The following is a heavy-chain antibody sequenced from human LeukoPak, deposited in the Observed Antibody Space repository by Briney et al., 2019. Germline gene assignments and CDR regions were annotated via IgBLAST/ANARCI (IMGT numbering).Heavy chain of an antibody. J-gene: IGHJ3*02. Sequence: GGSLRLSCAASGFTFDDYGMSWVRQTPGKGLEWVAFIRYDGTQKYYADFVKGRFTISRDNSKNTLYLQMNSLRPEDTAVYYCAKVSLNMVNDAFDIWGQGTVVTVSS. CDR3: AKVSLNMVNDAFDI. V-gene: IGHV3-30*02. CDR1: GFTFDDYG. CDR2: IRYDGTQK. D-gene: IGHD4/OR15-4a*01.